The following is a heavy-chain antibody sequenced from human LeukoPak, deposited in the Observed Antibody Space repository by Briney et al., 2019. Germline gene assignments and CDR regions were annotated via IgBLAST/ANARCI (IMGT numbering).Heavy chain of an antibody. V-gene: IGHV4-34*01. CDR2: INHSGST. J-gene: IGHJ6*03. CDR3: ACSAQYSYYYYMGV. Sequence: SETLSLTCAVYGASFSGYYWSWIRQSPGKGLEWIGEINHSGSTNYNPSLKSRVTISVDTSKNQLSLKLNSVTAADTAEYYCACSAQYSYYYYMGVWGKGTTVTVSS. D-gene: IGHD6-25*01. CDR1: GASFSGYY.